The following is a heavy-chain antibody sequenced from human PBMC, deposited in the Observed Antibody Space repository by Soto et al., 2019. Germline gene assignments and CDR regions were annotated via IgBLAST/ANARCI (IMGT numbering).Heavy chain of an antibody. V-gene: IGHV4-59*01. CDR1: AGSISSYH. Sequence: PSETLSLTCTVSAGSISSYHWSWIRQPPGKGLERIGYISYSWSTNCITSLESRVTLSVDTSQDQFSLKLSSVTAADTAVYSCACGGVARPDLLDCWGQGTLATVSA. CDR3: ACGGVARPDLLDC. D-gene: IGHD6-6*01. J-gene: IGHJ4*02. CDR2: ISYSWST.